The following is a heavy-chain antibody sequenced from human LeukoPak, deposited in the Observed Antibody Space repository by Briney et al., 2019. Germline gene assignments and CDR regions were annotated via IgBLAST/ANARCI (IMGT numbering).Heavy chain of an antibody. V-gene: IGHV5-51*01. CDR3: ARPRAVVRDAFDI. CDR1: GYSFTGSW. CDR2: IYPGDSDT. Sequence: GESLKISCKGSGYSFTGSWIAWVRQMSGKGLEWMGIIYPGDSDTRYSPSFQGQVTISADKSISTAYLQWSSLKASDTAMYYCARPRAVVRDAFDIWGQGTMVTVSS. D-gene: IGHD2-15*01. J-gene: IGHJ3*02.